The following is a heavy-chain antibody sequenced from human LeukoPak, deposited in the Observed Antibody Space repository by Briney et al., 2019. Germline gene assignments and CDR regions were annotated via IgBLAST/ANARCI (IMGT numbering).Heavy chain of an antibody. Sequence: GGSLRLSCTASGFTFDDYAIHWVRQAPGKGLEWVASISRRSGASTYYAASVKGRFTISRDNSRSTLYLEMNSLRADDTAVYYCAKELYVVGATTPDYWGQGTLVTVSS. J-gene: IGHJ4*02. D-gene: IGHD1-26*01. CDR3: AKELYVVGATTPDY. CDR1: GFTFDDYA. V-gene: IGHV3-23*01. CDR2: ISRRSGAST.